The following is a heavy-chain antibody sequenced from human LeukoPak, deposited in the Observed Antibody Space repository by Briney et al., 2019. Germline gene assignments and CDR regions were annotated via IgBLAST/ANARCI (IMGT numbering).Heavy chain of an antibody. CDR2: IYYSGST. V-gene: IGHV4-39*01. Sequence: SETLSLTCTVSGGSISSSSYYWRWIRQPPGKGLEWIGSIYYSGSTYYNPSLKSRVTISVDTSKNQFSLKLSSVTAADTAVYYCARHENIVVVVAATGNWFDPWGQGTLVTVSS. CDR3: ARHENIVVVVAATGNWFDP. CDR1: GGSISSSSYY. J-gene: IGHJ5*02. D-gene: IGHD2-15*01.